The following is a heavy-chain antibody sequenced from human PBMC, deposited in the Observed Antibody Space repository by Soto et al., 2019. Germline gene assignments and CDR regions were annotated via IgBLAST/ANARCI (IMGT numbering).Heavy chain of an antibody. Sequence: QVQLVQSGAEVKKPGASVKVSCKASGYTFTSYDINWVRQATGQGLEWMGWMNPNSGNTGYAQKFQGRVTMTRNTSISTAYMELSSLRSEDKAVYYCEIGGGYSYGYGMDVWGQGTTVTVSS. J-gene: IGHJ6*02. CDR2: MNPNSGNT. CDR1: GYTFTSYD. D-gene: IGHD5-18*01. V-gene: IGHV1-8*01. CDR3: EIGGGYSYGYGMDV.